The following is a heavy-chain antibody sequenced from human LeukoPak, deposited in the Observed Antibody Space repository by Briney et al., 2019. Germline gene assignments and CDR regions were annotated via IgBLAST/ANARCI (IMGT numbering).Heavy chain of an antibody. J-gene: IGHJ6*02. CDR2: IYKSGGA. V-gene: IGHV4-61*01. D-gene: IGHD6-6*01. Sequence: PSETLSPTCTVSGGSVSDGTDYWSWVRQPPGKGLEWIGYIYKSGGANYNSDLKSRVTLSIDTSENQFSLQLDSVTPADTAVYYCARGAPARLYFGMDVWGPGTSVIVSS. CDR3: ARGAPARLYFGMDV. CDR1: GGSVSDGTDY.